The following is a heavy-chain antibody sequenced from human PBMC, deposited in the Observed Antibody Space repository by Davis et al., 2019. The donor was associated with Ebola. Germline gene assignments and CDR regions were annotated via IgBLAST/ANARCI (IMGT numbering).Heavy chain of an antibody. D-gene: IGHD1-26*01. J-gene: IGHJ4*02. CDR1: GFTFSSYA. CDR2: IKPDGSEK. V-gene: IGHV3-7*03. CDR3: ANGATPDY. Sequence: GESLKISCAASGFTFSSYAMTWVRQAPGKGLEWVANIKPDGSEKNYVDSVKGRFTISRDNAKNSLYLQMNSLRAEDTAVYYCANGATPDYWGQGTLVTVSS.